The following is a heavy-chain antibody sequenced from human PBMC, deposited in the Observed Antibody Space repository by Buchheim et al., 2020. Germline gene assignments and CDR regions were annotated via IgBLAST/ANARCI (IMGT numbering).Heavy chain of an antibody. J-gene: IGHJ5*02. D-gene: IGHD3-10*01. CDR2: LSGSGGST. V-gene: IGHV3-23*01. CDR3: AKDVFPLWCGETKTST. Sequence: EVQLLESGGGLVQPGGSLRLSCAASGFTFSSYAMSWVRQAPGKGLEWVSALSGSGGSTYYADSVKGRFTISRDNSKNTMYLQMNSLRAEDTAVYYCAKDVFPLWCGETKTSTWGQGTL. CDR1: GFTFSSYA.